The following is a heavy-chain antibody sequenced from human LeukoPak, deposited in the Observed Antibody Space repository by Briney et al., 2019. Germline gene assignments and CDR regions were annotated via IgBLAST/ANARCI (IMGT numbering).Heavy chain of an antibody. V-gene: IGHV1-24*01. Sequence: ASVKVSCKVSGYTLTELSMHWVRQAPGKGLEWMGGFDPEDGETIHAQKFQGRVTMTEDTSTDTAYMELSSLRSEDTAVYYCATLALLEQGYCGGDCYLDYWGQGTLVTVSS. CDR3: ATLALLEQGYCGGDCYLDY. D-gene: IGHD2-21*02. CDR1: GYTLTELS. J-gene: IGHJ4*02. CDR2: FDPEDGET.